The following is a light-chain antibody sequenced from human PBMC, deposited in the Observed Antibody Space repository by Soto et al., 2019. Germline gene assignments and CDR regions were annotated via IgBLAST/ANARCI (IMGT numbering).Light chain of an antibody. V-gene: IGKV1-6*01. J-gene: IGKJ1*01. CDR3: LQDINYPWT. Sequence: AIQITQSPSSLSASVGDRVTISCRASQGIGNALGWYQRKPGKPPKVLIYGASNLQSGVPPRFSGSGSGTDFTLAISSLQPEDSATYYCLQDINYPWTFGQGTKV. CDR1: QGIGNA. CDR2: GAS.